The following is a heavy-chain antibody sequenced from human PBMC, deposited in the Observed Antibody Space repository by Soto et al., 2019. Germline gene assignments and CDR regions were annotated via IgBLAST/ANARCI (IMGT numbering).Heavy chain of an antibody. CDR3: ASIAVVPAAPNMNWFDP. J-gene: IGHJ5*02. D-gene: IGHD2-2*01. CDR2: IYYSGST. CDR1: GGSISSSSYY. V-gene: IGHV4-39*01. Sequence: SETLSLTCTVSGGSISSSSYYWGWIRQPPGKGLEWIGSIYYSGSTYYNPSLKSRVTISVDTSKNQFSLKLSSVTAADTAVYYCASIAVVPAAPNMNWFDPWGQGTLVTVSS.